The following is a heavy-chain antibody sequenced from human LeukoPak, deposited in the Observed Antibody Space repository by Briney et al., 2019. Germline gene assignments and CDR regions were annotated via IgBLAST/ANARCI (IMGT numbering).Heavy chain of an antibody. V-gene: IGHV3-23*01. CDR3: ARGRRRIAAAGATPPAPYFDY. D-gene: IGHD6-13*01. CDR1: GFTFSSYV. Sequence: GGSLRLSCAASGFTFSSYVMSWVRQAPGKGLEWVSAISGSGVSTYYADSVKGRFTISRDNSKNTLYLQMNSLRAEDTAVYYCARGRRRIAAAGATPPAPYFDYWGQGTLVTVSS. CDR2: ISGSGVST. J-gene: IGHJ4*02.